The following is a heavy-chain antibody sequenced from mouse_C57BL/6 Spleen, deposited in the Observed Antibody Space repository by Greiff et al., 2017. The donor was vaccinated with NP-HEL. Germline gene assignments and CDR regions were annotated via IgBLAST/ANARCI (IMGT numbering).Heavy chain of an antibody. D-gene: IGHD1-2*01. CDR2: ISNGGGST. J-gene: IGHJ2*01. CDR1: RFTFSDYY. Sequence: EVHLVESGGGLVQPGGSLKLSCAASRFTFSDYYMYWVRQTPEKRLEWVAYISNGGGSTYYPDTVKGRFTISRDNAKNTLYLQMSRLKSEDTAMYYCARGITHYFDYWGQGTTLTVSS. CDR3: ARGITHYFDY. V-gene: IGHV5-12*01.